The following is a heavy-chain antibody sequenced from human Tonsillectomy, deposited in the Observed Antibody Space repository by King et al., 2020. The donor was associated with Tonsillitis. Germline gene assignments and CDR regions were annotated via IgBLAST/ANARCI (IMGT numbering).Heavy chain of an antibody. CDR3: TTCPWIQLWLDYFDY. CDR1: GFTFGDYA. CDR2: IRSKAYGGTT. J-gene: IGHJ4*02. D-gene: IGHD5-18*01. Sequence: VQLVESGGGLVKPGRSLRLSCTASGFTFGDYAMSWFRQAPGKGLEWVGFIRSKAYGGTTEYAASVKGRLTISRDDSKSIAYLQMNSLKTEDTAVYYCTTCPWIQLWLDYFDYWGQGTLVTVSS. V-gene: IGHV3-49*05.